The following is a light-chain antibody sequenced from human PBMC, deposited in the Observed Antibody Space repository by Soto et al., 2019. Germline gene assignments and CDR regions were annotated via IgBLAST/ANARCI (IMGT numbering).Light chain of an antibody. CDR1: QSVNNNY. CDR2: GAS. Sequence: ETVLTQSPGTLSLSPGDRATLSCRASQSVNNNYLAWYQQIPGQAPRPLIYGASNKATGIPDRFSGSGSGTDFTLTISRLETEDFAVYYCQQYGDSQYTFGQGTKLEIK. J-gene: IGKJ2*01. V-gene: IGKV3-20*01. CDR3: QQYGDSQYT.